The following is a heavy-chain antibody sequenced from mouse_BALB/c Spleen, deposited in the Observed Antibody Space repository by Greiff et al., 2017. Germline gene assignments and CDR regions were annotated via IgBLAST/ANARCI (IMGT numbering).Heavy chain of an antibody. V-gene: IGHV1-87*01. CDR2: IYPGDGDT. J-gene: IGHJ2*01. Sequence: VNLVDSGAELARPGASVKLSCKASGYTFTSYWMQWVKQRPGQGLEWIGAIYPGDGDTRYTQKFKGKATLTADKSSSTAYMQLSSLASEDSAVYYCARLDYDVAYWGQGTTLTVSS. CDR3: ARLDYDVAY. D-gene: IGHD2-4*01. CDR1: GYTFTSYW.